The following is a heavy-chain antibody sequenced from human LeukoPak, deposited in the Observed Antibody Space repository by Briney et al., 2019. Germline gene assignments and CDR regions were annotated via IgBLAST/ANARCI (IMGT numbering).Heavy chain of an antibody. Sequence: ASVKVSCKASGYTFIGHFIHWVRQAPGQGLEWMGWINPNSGSTNYAQKFKGRVTMTRDTSISTTYMELNSLRSDDTALYYCTRDRGYGWYVSDHWGQGTLVTVSS. CDR2: INPNSGST. CDR1: GYTFIGHF. V-gene: IGHV1-2*02. D-gene: IGHD6-19*01. J-gene: IGHJ4*02. CDR3: TRDRGYGWYVSDH.